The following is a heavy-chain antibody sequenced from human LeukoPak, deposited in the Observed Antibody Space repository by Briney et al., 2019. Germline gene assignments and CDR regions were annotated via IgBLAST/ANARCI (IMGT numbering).Heavy chain of an antibody. J-gene: IGHJ4*02. V-gene: IGHV3-49*04. Sequence: GGSLTLSCEASGFTFGDYSMSWVRQAPGKGLSWVGFIRKKAYGGTTEYAASVKGRFTISREDSISIVYLQMNNLKTEDTAVYYCTRNDSPCDYWGQGTLVTVSS. CDR1: GFTFGDYS. CDR3: TRNDSPCDY. D-gene: IGHD2-15*01. CDR2: IRKKAYGGTT.